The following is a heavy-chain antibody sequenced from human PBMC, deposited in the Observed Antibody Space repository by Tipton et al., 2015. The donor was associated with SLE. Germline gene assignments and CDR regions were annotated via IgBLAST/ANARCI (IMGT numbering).Heavy chain of an antibody. CDR1: GGSISSSDYY. V-gene: IGHV4-39*07. CDR3: ARSFPRFFDY. Sequence: LVKPTQTLSVTCTVSGGSISSSDYYWGWLRQPPGKGLEWIGSIYYTGSTYYNPSLKSRVTISLDTSKNQFSLTLSSVTAADTAVYYCARSFPRFFDYWGQGTLLTVSS. CDR2: IYYTGST. J-gene: IGHJ4*02.